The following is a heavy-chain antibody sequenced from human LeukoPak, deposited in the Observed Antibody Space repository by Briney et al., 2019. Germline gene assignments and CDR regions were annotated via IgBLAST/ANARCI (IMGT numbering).Heavy chain of an antibody. CDR2: ISSSGSTI. V-gene: IGHV3-48*03. CDR1: GFTFSSYE. D-gene: IGHD5-12*01. CDR3: AKRSSYLPRAWLKTGYYFDY. Sequence: GGSLRLSCAASGFTFSSYEMNWVRQAPGKGVEWVSYISSSGSTIYYADSVKGRFTISRDNDKNSLYLQMNSLRAEDTAVYYCAKRSSYLPRAWLKTGYYFDYWGQGTLVTVSS. J-gene: IGHJ4*02.